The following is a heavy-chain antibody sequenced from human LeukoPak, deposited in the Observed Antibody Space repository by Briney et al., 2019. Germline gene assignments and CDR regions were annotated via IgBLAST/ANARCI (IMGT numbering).Heavy chain of an antibody. CDR2: INHSGST. Sequence: SETLSLTCAVYGGAFSGYYWSWIRQPPGQGLEWIGEINHSGSTNYNPSLKSRVTISVDTSKNQFSLKLSSVTAADTAVYYCARGISSWYGPYYFDYWGQGTLVTVSS. CDR3: ARGISSWYGPYYFDY. V-gene: IGHV4-34*01. D-gene: IGHD6-13*01. J-gene: IGHJ4*02. CDR1: GGAFSGYY.